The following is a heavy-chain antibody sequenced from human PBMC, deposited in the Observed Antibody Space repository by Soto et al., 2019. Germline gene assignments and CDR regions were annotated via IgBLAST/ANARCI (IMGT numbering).Heavy chain of an antibody. CDR3: AKDDGGFWSAPRGGRYPYFGMDV. Sequence: EVQLVESGGGLVQPGGSLRLSCVASGFTFHDHGMHWVRQVPGRGLEWVSGISWDGAIKDYGDSVDGRFTISRDNAKNSLYLQMDILRFEDPAIYYCAKDDGGFWSAPRGGRYPYFGMDVWGQGTSVTVSS. CDR2: ISWDGAIK. CDR1: GFTFHDHG. J-gene: IGHJ6*02. D-gene: IGHD3-3*01. V-gene: IGHV3-9*01.